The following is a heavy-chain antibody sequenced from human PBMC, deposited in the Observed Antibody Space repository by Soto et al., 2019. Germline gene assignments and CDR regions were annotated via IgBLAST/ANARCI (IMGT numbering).Heavy chain of an antibody. V-gene: IGHV4-34*01. Sequence: QVQLQQWGAGLLKPSETLSLTCAVYGGSFSGYYWSWIRQPPGKGLEWIGEINHSGSTNYNPSLKSRVTISVDTSKNQFSLKLSSVTAADTAVYYCASWSSSSSGNYFDYWGQGTLVTVSS. CDR3: ASWSSSSSGNYFDY. CDR1: GGSFSGYY. D-gene: IGHD6-6*01. J-gene: IGHJ4*02. CDR2: INHSGST.